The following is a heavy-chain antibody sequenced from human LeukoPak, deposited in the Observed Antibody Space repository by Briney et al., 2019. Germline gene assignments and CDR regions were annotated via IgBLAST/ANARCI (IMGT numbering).Heavy chain of an antibody. J-gene: IGHJ5*02. CDR2: IYYSGST. V-gene: IGHV4-59*01. Sequence: PSETLSLTCTVSSGSISSYYWGWIRQPPGKGLEWMGYIYYSGSTNYNPSLKSRVTISVDTSKNQFSLKLSSVTAADTAVYYCARGPRMVQGVITTFDQWGRGTLVTVSS. CDR3: ARGPRMVQGVITTFDQ. CDR1: SGSISSYY. D-gene: IGHD3-10*01.